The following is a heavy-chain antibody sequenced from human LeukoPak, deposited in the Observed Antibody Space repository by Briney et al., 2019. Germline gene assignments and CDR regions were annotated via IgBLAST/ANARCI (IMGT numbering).Heavy chain of an antibody. CDR1: GFTFSSYA. CDR3: ARDLTRDYDRKQKALGY. J-gene: IGHJ4*02. V-gene: IGHV3-23*01. CDR2: ISGSVGST. D-gene: IGHD4-17*01. Sequence: GGSLRLSCAASGFTFSSYAMSWVRQAPGKGLEWVSAISGSVGSTYYADSVKGRFTISRDNSKNTLYLQMNSLRAEDTAVYYCARDLTRDYDRKQKALGYWGQGTLVTVSS.